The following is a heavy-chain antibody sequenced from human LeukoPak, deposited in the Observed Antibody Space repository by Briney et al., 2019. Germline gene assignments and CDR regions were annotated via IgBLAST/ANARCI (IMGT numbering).Heavy chain of an antibody. CDR1: GFTFSSYA. CDR3: AKDRIVMSGFFDY. V-gene: IGHV3-23*01. Sequence: GGSLRLSCAASGFTFSSYAISWVRQAPGKGLEWVSGISGRDGNTYYADSVKGRFTISRDNSKNTLYLRMISLRVEDTAIYYCAKDRIVMSGFFDYWGQGTLVTVSS. D-gene: IGHD6-19*01. J-gene: IGHJ4*02. CDR2: ISGRDGNT.